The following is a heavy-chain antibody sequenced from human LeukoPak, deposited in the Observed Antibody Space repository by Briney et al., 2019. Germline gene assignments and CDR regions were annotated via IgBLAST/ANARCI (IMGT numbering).Heavy chain of an antibody. J-gene: IGHJ4*02. D-gene: IGHD3-16*02. CDR2: IYPGDSDT. V-gene: IGHV5-51*01. CDR3: ARARAFGGVIAHY. CDR1: GYGFTSFW. Sequence: GVSLQISSQGSGYGFTSFWIGWVRPVPGKGLGWMGIIYPGDSDTRYSPSFQGQDTISADKSISTDYLQWSSLKASDTAMYYCARARAFGGVIAHYWGQGTLVTVSS.